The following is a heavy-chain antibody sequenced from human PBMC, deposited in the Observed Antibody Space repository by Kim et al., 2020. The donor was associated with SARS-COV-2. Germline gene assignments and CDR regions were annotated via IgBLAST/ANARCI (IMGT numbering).Heavy chain of an antibody. CDR1: GFTFSSYG. J-gene: IGHJ6*02. Sequence: GGSLRLSCAASGFTFSSYGMHWVRQAPGKGLEWVAVISYDGSNKYYADSVKGRFTISRDNSKNTLYLQMNSLRAEDTAVYYCAKDSSPPDTAMVTGGMDVWGQGTTVTVSS. CDR2: ISYDGSNK. D-gene: IGHD5-18*01. CDR3: AKDSSPPDTAMVTGGMDV. V-gene: IGHV3-30*18.